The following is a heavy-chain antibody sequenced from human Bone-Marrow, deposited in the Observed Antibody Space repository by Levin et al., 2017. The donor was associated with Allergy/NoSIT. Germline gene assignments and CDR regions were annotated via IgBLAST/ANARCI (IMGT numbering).Heavy chain of an antibody. CDR3: AKGGSYPTCPDY. J-gene: IGHJ4*02. Sequence: GESLKISCEASGFTFRSYLMNWVRQAPGKGLEWVASIPPTSGNIKYAESVRGRFTISRDNSKNTVYLHMNGLRAEDTAVYFCAKGGSYPTCPDYWGQGTLVTVSS. CDR2: IPPTSGNI. V-gene: IGHV3-21*04. D-gene: IGHD1-26*01. CDR1: GFTFRSYL.